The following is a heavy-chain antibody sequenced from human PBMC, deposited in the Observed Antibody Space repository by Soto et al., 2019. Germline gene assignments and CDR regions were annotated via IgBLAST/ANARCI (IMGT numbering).Heavy chain of an antibody. CDR1: GYSFTSYW. V-gene: IGHV5-51*01. J-gene: IGHJ4*02. Sequence: GESLKISCKGSGYSFTSYWIGWVRQMPGKGLEWMGIIYPGDSDTRYSPSFQGQVTISADKSISTAYLQWSSLKASDTAMYYCARVEEVVAATLGVGFDYWGQGTLVTVSS. CDR3: ARVEEVVAATLGVGFDY. D-gene: IGHD2-15*01. CDR2: IYPGDSDT.